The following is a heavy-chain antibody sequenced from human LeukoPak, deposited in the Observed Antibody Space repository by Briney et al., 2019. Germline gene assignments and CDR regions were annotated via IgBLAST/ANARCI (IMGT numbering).Heavy chain of an antibody. V-gene: IGHV3-7*01. CDR1: GFTFSSYW. D-gene: IGHD6-13*01. J-gene: IGHJ4*02. Sequence: PGGSLRLSCAASGFTFSSYWMSWVRQAPGKGLEWVANIKQDGSEKYYVDSVKGRFTISRDNAKNSLYLQMNSLRAEDTAVYYCARDPYSSSWYVGKIDYWGQGTLVTVSS. CDR2: IKQDGSEK. CDR3: ARDPYSSSWYVGKIDY.